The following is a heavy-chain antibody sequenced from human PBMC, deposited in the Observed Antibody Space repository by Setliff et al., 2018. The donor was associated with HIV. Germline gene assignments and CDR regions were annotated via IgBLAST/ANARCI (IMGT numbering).Heavy chain of an antibody. V-gene: IGHV1-69*05. D-gene: IGHD1-26*01. Sequence: SVKVSCKASGGTFSSYAINWVRQAPGQGLEWMGRIIPMFGTLNFAQKFQGRVTITTDESTSTAYMELNSLRSEDTAVYYCARGHSHGYGYSGSYGPFDIWGQGTMVTVS. J-gene: IGHJ3*02. CDR2: IIPMFGTL. CDR3: ARGHSHGYGYSGSYGPFDI. CDR1: GGTFSSYA.